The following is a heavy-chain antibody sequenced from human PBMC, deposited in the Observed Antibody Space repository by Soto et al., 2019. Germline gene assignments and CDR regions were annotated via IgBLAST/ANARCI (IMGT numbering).Heavy chain of an antibody. CDR1: GGTFSSYA. D-gene: IGHD6-19*01. CDR3: ARRRRVRYSSGWHDYYYYGMDV. V-gene: IGHV1-69*06. CDR2: ITPIFGTA. J-gene: IGHJ6*02. Sequence: GASVKVSCKASGGTFSSYAISWVRQAPGQGLEWMGGITPIFGTANYAQKFQGRVTITADKSTSTAYMELSSLRSEDTAVYYCARRRRVRYSSGWHDYYYYGMDVWGQGTTVTVSS.